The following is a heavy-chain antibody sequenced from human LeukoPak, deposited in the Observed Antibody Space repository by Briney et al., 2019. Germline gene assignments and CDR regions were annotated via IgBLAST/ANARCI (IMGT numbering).Heavy chain of an antibody. Sequence: GASVTVSCKASGGTFSSYAISWVRQAPGQGLEWMGGIIPIFGTANYAQKFQGRVTITADESTSTAYMELSSLRSEDTAVYYCANGYCSGGSCYFGFNYYYGMDVWGQGTTVTVSS. CDR1: GGTFSSYA. J-gene: IGHJ6*02. CDR2: IIPIFGTA. D-gene: IGHD2-15*01. V-gene: IGHV1-69*13. CDR3: ANGYCSGGSCYFGFNYYYGMDV.